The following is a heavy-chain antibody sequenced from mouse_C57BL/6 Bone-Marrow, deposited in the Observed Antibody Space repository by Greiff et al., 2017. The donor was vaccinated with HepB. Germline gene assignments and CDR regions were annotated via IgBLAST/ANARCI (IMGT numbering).Heavy chain of an antibody. CDR2: IYPGDGDT. V-gene: IGHV1-82*01. J-gene: IGHJ2*01. CDR1: GYAFSSSW. D-gene: IGHD1-1*01. Sequence: VKLVESGPELVKPGASVKISCKASGYAFSSSWMNWVKQRPGKGLEWIGRIYPGDGDTNYNGKFKGKATLTADKSSSTAYMQLSSLTSEDSAVYFCARSGGYTTVVAFDYWGQGTTLTVSS. CDR3: ARSGGYTTVVAFDY.